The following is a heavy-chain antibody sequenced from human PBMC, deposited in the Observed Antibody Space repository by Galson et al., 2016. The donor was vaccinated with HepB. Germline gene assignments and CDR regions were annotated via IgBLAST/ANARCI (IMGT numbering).Heavy chain of an antibody. D-gene: IGHD3-10*01. CDR2: IYYDRSNK. J-gene: IGHJ6*03. CDR1: GFTFSSYG. CDR3: ARRYYYGSASPYYYMDV. V-gene: IGHV3-33*01. Sequence: SLRLSCAASGFTFSSYGMHWVRQAPGKGLEWVTFIYYDRSNKYYADSVKGRFTVARDNSKNMVYLEMNSLRAEDTAVYYCARRYYYGSASPYYYMDVWGKGTTVTVSS.